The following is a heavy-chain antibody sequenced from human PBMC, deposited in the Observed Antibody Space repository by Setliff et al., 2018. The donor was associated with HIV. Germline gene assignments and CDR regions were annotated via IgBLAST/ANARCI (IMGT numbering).Heavy chain of an antibody. CDR1: DGSISSSTYY. CDR2: IFYTGNT. D-gene: IGHD2-8*01. J-gene: IGHJ5*02. CDR3: ARRGRDGVLIVFATGFDP. V-gene: IGHV4-39*01. Sequence: SETLSLTCSVSDGSISSSTYYWGWIRQPPGKGLEWIGDIFYTGNTYYNPSLKSRVAISVDTSENQFSLKLNSVTAADTAVYYCARRGRDGVLIVFATGFDPWGQGTLVTVSS.